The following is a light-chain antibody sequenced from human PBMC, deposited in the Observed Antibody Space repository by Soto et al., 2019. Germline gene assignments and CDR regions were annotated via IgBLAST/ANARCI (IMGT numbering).Light chain of an antibody. CDR2: KAS. CDR3: QQYDAYPWT. Sequence: DIQMTQSPSTLSASVGDRVTITCRASQSVGSWFAWYQQKPGKAPKYLIYKASILESGVPSRFGGSGSGTEFTLTISSLQPDDFATYYCQQYDAYPWTFGQGTKLDFK. J-gene: IGKJ2*02. V-gene: IGKV1-5*03. CDR1: QSVGSW.